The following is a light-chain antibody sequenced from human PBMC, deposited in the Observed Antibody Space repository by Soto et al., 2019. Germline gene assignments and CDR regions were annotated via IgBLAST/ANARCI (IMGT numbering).Light chain of an antibody. CDR1: QSVSSY. CDR3: QQRSNWPLT. CDR2: DVF. J-gene: IGKJ4*01. V-gene: IGKV3-11*01. Sequence: EIVLTQSPATLSLSPGERATLSCRASQSVSSYLAWYQQKPGQAPRLLIYDVFNRATGIPARFSGSGSGTDFTLTISNLEPEDFAVYYCQQRSNWPLTFGGGTKVEIK.